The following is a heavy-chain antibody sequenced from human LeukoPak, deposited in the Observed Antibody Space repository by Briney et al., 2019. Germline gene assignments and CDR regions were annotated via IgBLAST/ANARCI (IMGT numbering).Heavy chain of an antibody. Sequence: SETLSLTCTVSGGSISSYYWSWIRQPPGKGLEWIGYIYYSGSTNYNPSLKSRVTISVDTSKNQFSLKLSSVTAADTAGYYCARVGGYYDSSGLSNDAFDIWGQGTMVTVSS. CDR3: ARVGGYYDSSGLSNDAFDI. CDR1: GGSISSYY. CDR2: IYYSGST. J-gene: IGHJ3*02. D-gene: IGHD3-22*01. V-gene: IGHV4-59*01.